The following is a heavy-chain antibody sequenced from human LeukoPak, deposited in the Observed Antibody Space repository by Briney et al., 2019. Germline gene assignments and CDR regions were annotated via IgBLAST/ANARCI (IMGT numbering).Heavy chain of an antibody. J-gene: IGHJ5*02. CDR2: INQSGRT. V-gene: IGHV4-34*01. Sequence: KPSETLSLTCGVYGGSFSGYYWSWIRQPPGRGLEWIGEINQSGRTNYNPSLKSRVTISVDTPKNQFSLKLSSVTAADTAVYHCARGDVVATALDPWGQGTLVTVSS. D-gene: IGHD5-12*01. CDR3: ARGDVVATALDP. CDR1: GGSFSGYY.